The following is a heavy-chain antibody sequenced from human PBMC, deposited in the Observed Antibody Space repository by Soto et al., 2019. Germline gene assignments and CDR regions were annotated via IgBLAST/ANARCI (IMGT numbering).Heavy chain of an antibody. CDR2: ISYDGSNK. CDR3: ARARFDTPAVDY. V-gene: IGHV3-30-3*01. D-gene: IGHD2-2*01. J-gene: IGHJ4*02. CDR1: GFTFSIYA. Sequence: QVQLVESGGGVVQPGRSLRLSCAASGFTFSIYAMHWVRQAPGKGLEWVAVISYDGSNKYYADSVKGRFTISRDNSKNTRYPQMNSLRTEDTAVYYCARARFDTPAVDYWGQGTLVTVSS.